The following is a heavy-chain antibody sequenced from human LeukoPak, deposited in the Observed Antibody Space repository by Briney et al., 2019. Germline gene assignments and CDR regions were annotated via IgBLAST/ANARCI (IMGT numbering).Heavy chain of an antibody. J-gene: IGHJ1*01. D-gene: IGHD3-22*01. CDR3: ARFDSRRYFQH. Sequence: SETLSLTCAVYGGSFSGYYWSWIRQPPGKGLEWIGGINHSGSTNYNPSLKSRVTISVDTSKNQFSLKLSSVTAADTAVYYCARFDSRRYFQHWGQGTLVTVSS. CDR1: GGSFSGYY. V-gene: IGHV4-34*01. CDR2: INHSGST.